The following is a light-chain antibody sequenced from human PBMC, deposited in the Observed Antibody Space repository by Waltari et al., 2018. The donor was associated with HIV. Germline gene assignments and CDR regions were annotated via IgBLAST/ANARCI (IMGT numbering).Light chain of an antibody. CDR1: SSDVGGYNY. CDR3: CSYAGSYTWV. Sequence: QSALTQPRSVSGSPGQSVTISCTGTSSDVGGYNYVSWYQQNPGKAPKLMIYDVSKRPSVVPDRFSGSKSGNSASLTISGLQAEDEADYYCCSYAGSYTWVFGGGTKLTVL. CDR2: DVS. J-gene: IGLJ3*02. V-gene: IGLV2-11*01.